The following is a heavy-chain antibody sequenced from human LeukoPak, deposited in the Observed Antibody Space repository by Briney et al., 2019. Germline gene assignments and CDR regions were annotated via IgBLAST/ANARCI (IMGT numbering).Heavy chain of an antibody. CDR1: GFTFRSYA. CDR3: ARDIGDIVVVVAAHLGGMHV. CDR2: ISYDGSNK. Sequence: GGSLRLSCAASGFTFRSYAMHWVRQAPGKGLEWVAVISYDGSNKYYADSVKGRFTISRDNSKNTLYLQMNSLRAEDTAVYYCARDIGDIVVVVAAHLGGMHVWGKGTTVTVSS. V-gene: IGHV3-30*04. D-gene: IGHD2-15*01. J-gene: IGHJ6*04.